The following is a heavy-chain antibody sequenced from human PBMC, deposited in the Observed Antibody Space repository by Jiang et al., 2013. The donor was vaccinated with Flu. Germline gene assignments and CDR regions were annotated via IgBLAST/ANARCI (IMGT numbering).Heavy chain of an antibody. J-gene: IGHJ6*03. V-gene: IGHV1-69*06. CDR2: IIPAFGKT. CDR3: GRVEFYDYIDLTGEYLYHYMDI. Sequence: GAEVKKPGSSVKVSCKASGGSFSTYAITWVRQAPGQGLEWLGGIIPAFGKTKYAQNFQGRVFLSADTSTSTALMQLNSLTPEDSAVYWCGRVEFYDYIDLTGEYLYHYMDIWGEGTTVTVS. D-gene: IGHD4-11*01. CDR1: GGSFSTYA.